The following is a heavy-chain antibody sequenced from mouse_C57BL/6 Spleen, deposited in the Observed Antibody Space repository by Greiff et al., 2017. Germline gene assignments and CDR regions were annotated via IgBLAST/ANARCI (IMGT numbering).Heavy chain of an antibody. CDR2: INPNYGTT. CDR1: GYSFTDYN. V-gene: IGHV1-39*01. J-gene: IGHJ1*03. Sequence: EVQLQQSGPELVKPGASVKISCKASGYSFTDYNMNWVKQSNGKSLEWIGVINPNYGTTSYNQKFKGKATLSVDQSSSTAYMQLNSLTSEDSAVYYCARRYYGSSHWYFDVWGTGTTVTVSS. D-gene: IGHD1-1*01. CDR3: ARRYYGSSHWYFDV.